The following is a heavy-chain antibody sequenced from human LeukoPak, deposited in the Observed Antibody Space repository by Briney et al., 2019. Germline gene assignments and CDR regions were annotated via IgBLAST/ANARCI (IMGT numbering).Heavy chain of an antibody. J-gene: IGHJ3*02. CDR2: IRYDGSNK. D-gene: IGHD3-10*01. V-gene: IGHV3-30*02. CDR3: ARGRVLDI. Sequence: PGGSLRLSCAASGFTFSSYGIYWVRQAPGKGLQWVAFIRYDGSNKYYADSVKGRFTISRDNAKNSLYLQMNSLRAEDTAVYYCARGRVLDIWGQGTMVTVSS. CDR1: GFTFSSYG.